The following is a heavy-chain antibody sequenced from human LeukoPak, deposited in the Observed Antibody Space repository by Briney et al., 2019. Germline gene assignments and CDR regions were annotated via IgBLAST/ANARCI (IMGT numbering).Heavy chain of an antibody. CDR1: GGSISSYY. CDR3: ARKIQTGTAFDY. D-gene: IGHD1-1*01. V-gene: IGHV4-59*01. CDR2: IYYSGST. Sequence: PSETLSLTCTVSGGSISSYYWSWIRQPPGRGLEWIGYIYYSGSTNYNPSLKSRVTISVDTSKNQFSLKLSSVTAADTAVYYCARKIQTGTAFDYWGQGTLVTVSS. J-gene: IGHJ4*02.